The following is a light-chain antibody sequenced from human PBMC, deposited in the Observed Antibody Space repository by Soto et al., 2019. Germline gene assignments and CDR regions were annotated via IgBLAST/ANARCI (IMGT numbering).Light chain of an antibody. V-gene: IGKV3-15*01. J-gene: IGKJ4*01. CDR3: QQYNNGPPMGT. CDR2: GAS. CDR1: QSVNIN. Sequence: EIVMTQSPATLSASPGERATLSCRASQSVNINLAWYQQKPGQAPRLLIQGASTRATGTPARFSGSGSGTEFTLTISSLQSEDFAVYYCQQYNNGPPMGTFGGGTKVDIK.